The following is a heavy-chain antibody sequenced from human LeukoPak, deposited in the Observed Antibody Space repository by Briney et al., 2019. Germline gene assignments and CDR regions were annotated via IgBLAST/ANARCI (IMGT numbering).Heavy chain of an antibody. J-gene: IGHJ2*01. CDR2: INHSGST. Sequence: SETLSLTCAVYGGSFSGYYWSWIRQPPGKGLEWIGEINHSGSTNYNPSLKSRVTISVDTSKNQFSLKLSSVTAADTAVYYCARLGYCTNGVCYSRWYFDLWGRGTLVTVSS. CDR1: GGSFSGYY. CDR3: ARLGYCTNGVCYSRWYFDL. V-gene: IGHV4-34*01. D-gene: IGHD2-8*01.